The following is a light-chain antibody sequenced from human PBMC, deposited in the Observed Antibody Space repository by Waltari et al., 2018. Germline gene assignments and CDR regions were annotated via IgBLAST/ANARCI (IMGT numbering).Light chain of an antibody. Sequence: QSALTQPASVSGSPGKSITIPCNATSSDVGSYNLVSWYQQHPGKAPKLMIYEGSKRPSGVSDRFSGSKSGNTASLTISGLQAEDEADYYCWSYAGSSTWVFGGGTKLTVL. CDR2: EGS. V-gene: IGLV2-23*01. J-gene: IGLJ3*02. CDR3: WSYAGSSTWV. CDR1: SSDVGSYNL.